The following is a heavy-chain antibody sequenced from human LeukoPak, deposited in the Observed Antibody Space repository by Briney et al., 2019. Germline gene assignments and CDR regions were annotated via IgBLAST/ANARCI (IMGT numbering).Heavy chain of an antibody. V-gene: IGHV3-7*01. D-gene: IGHD4-11*01. CDR1: GFIFNNYW. CDR2: IKQDGSEK. J-gene: IGHJ4*02. Sequence: PGGSLRLSCAASGFIFNNYWMSWVRQAPGKGLEWVANIKQDGSEKYYVDSVKGRFTISRDSAKNSVYLQMNSLRAEDTAVYYCARDAYRDRYFDFWGQGSLVTVSS. CDR3: ARDAYRDRYFDF.